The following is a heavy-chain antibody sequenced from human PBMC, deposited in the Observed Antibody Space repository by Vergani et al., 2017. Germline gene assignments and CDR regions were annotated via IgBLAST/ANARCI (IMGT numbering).Heavy chain of an antibody. V-gene: IGHV3-30*02. CDR2: IPYDESYT. Sequence: QVQLVESGGGVVQPGGSLRLSCAASGFRIRNFGVHWVRQAPGKGLEWVAFIPYDESYTSYADSVKGRFTISRDTSKNTLFLQMNSLREDDAAVYYCATLPLQTQQQVTSWGQGTLVTVSS. J-gene: IGHJ5*02. CDR1: GFRIRNFG. D-gene: IGHD6-13*01. CDR3: ATLPLQTQQQVTS.